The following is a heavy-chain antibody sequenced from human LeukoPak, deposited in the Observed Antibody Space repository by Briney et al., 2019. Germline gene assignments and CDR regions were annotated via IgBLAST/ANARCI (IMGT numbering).Heavy chain of an antibody. CDR2: INPNSGGT. CDR1: GYTFTGYY. J-gene: IGHJ4*02. CDR3: ARDYDSSGYYYSLLGY. D-gene: IGHD3-22*01. V-gene: IGHV1-2*02. Sequence: ASAKVSCTASGYTFTGYYMHWVRQAPGQGLEWMGWINPNSGGTNYAQKFQGRVTMTRDTPISTAYMELSRLRSDDTAVYYCARDYDSSGYYYSLLGYWGQGTLVTVSS.